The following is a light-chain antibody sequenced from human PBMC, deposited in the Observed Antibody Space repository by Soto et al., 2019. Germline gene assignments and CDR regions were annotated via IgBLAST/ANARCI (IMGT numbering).Light chain of an antibody. CDR2: DDN. Sequence: QTVMTQPPSVSAAPGQKVTISCSGSSSNIGGNSVSWYQQLPGTAPKLLIYDDNKRPSGIPDRFSGSKSGNTASLTISGLQAEDEADYYCSSYTSSSTVVFGGGTKLTVL. CDR3: SSYTSSSTVV. V-gene: IGLV1-51*01. J-gene: IGLJ2*01. CDR1: SSNIGGNS.